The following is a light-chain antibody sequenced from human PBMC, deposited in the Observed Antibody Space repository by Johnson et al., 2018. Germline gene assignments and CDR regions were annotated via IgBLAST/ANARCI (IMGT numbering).Light chain of an antibody. Sequence: QSVLTQPPSVSAAPGQKVTISCSGSSSNIGNNYVSWYQQLPGTAPKLLIYENNKRPSGIPARFSGSKSGTSATLGITGLQTGAEADYYCGTWDSSLSAGKVFGTGTKVTVL. V-gene: IGLV1-51*02. CDR2: ENN. J-gene: IGLJ1*01. CDR3: GTWDSSLSAGKV. CDR1: SSNIGNNY.